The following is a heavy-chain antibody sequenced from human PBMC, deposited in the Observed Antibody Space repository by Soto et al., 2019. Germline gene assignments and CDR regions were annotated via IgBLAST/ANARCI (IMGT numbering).Heavy chain of an antibody. CDR2: ISGGGRPI. J-gene: IGHJ4*02. Sequence: EVQLVESGGGSVQPGGSLRLSCAASGFTFSTFSMHWVRQAPGRGLEWIAYISGGGRPISYADSVKGRFTISRDNAKNSLYLQMDSLTDEDTAVYYCARDLGWAFDSWGQGTLVTVSS. D-gene: IGHD6-19*01. V-gene: IGHV3-48*02. CDR3: ARDLGWAFDS. CDR1: GFTFSTFS.